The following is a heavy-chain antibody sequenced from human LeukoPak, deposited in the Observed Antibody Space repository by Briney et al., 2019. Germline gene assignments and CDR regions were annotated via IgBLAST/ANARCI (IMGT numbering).Heavy chain of an antibody. CDR2: INWNGGST. D-gene: IGHD6-13*01. J-gene: IGHJ4*02. V-gene: IGHV3-20*04. CDR1: GFTFDDYG. CDR3: ARDRSGSWYGPWDY. Sequence: GGSLRLSCAAPGFTFDDYGMSWVRQAPGKGLEWVSGINWNGGSTGYVDSVKGRFTISRDNAKNSLYLQMNSLRGEDTALYYCARDRSGSWYGPWDYWGQGTLAPVSS.